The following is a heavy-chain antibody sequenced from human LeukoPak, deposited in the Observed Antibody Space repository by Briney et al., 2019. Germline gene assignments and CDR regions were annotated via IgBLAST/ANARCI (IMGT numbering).Heavy chain of an antibody. V-gene: IGHV5-51*01. D-gene: IGHD3-22*01. CDR2: IHPGDSDT. CDR3: ARRDSSGYYSDY. CDR1: GYTITSYW. Sequence: GESLKISCKGSGYTITSYWIGWVRQMPGKGLEWMGIIHPGDSDTRYSPSFQGQVNISADKSISTAYLQWSSLKASDTAMYYCARRDSSGYYSDYWGQGTLVTVST. J-gene: IGHJ4*02.